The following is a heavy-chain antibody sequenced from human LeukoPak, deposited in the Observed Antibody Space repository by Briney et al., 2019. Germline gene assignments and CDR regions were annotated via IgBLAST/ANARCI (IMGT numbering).Heavy chain of an antibody. CDR1: GGSISSYY. J-gene: IGHJ6*02. CDR3: ARGPYSSGWYLSNYYYYGMDV. V-gene: IGHV4-59*01. Sequence: SETLSLTCTVSGGSISSYYWSWIRQPPGKGLEWIGYIYYSGSTNYNPSLKSRVTMSVDTSKNQFSLKLSSVTAADTAVYYCARGPYSSGWYLSNYYYYGMDVWGQGTTVTVSS. D-gene: IGHD6-19*01. CDR2: IYYSGST.